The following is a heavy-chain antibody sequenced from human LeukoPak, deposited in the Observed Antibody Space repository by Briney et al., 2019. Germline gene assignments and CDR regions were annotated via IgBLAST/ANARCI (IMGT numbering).Heavy chain of an antibody. D-gene: IGHD4-23*01. V-gene: IGHV1-46*01. CDR2: INPSGGST. J-gene: IGHJ4*02. CDR3: ARDLYGGTSATFDY. Sequence: ASVKVSCKASGYTFTTYSMHWVRQAPGQGLEWMGIINPSGGSTTYAQKFQGRVTMTRDTSISTAYMELSRLRSDDTAVYYCARDLYGGTSATFDYWGQGTLVTVSS. CDR1: GYTFTTYS.